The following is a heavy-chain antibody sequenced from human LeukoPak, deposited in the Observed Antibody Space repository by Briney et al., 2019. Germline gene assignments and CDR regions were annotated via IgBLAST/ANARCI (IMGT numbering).Heavy chain of an antibody. J-gene: IGHJ4*02. V-gene: IGHV1-2*04. CDR1: GYTFTGYY. D-gene: IGHD4-11*01. CDR2: INPNSGGT. Sequence: ASVNVSCKASGYTFTGYYMHWVRQAPGQGLEWMGGINPNSGGTNYAQKFQGWVTMTRDTSISTAYMELSRLRSDDTAVYYCATLSTVSKHFDYWVQGSRVIVSS. CDR3: ATLSTVSKHFDY.